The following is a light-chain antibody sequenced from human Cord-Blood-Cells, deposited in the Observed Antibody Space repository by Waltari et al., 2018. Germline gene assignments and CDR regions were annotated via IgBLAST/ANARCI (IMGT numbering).Light chain of an antibody. CDR3: QQYNNWPPVYT. J-gene: IGKJ2*01. CDR1: QSVSSN. Sequence: EIVMTQSQATLSVSPGERATLSCRASQSVSSNLAWYQQKPGQAPRRLIYGASTRATGIPARLSGSGSGTEFTLTISSLQSEDFAVYYWQQYNNWPPVYTFGQGTKLEIK. CDR2: GAS. V-gene: IGKV3-15*01.